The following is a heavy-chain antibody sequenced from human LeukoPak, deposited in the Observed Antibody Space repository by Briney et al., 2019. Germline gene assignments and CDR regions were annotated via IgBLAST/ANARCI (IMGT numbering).Heavy chain of an antibody. D-gene: IGHD3-22*01. V-gene: IGHV2-5*01. CDR1: GCARHPSGVG. Sequence: GLTLARPTYTLTLTSNFSGCARHPSGVGLGWIRHTPRKGLKCLDPIFWNGGKRYSPTLKSRLTITKDTSKNPVVLTMTNMDPVDTATYSCAHSGYYYDSSGYYYADAFDIWGQGTMVTVSS. CDR2: IFWNGGK. CDR3: AHSGYYYDSSGYYYADAFDI. J-gene: IGHJ3*02.